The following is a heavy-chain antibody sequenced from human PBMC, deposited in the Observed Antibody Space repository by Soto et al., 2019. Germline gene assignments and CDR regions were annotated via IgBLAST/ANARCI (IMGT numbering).Heavy chain of an antibody. CDR2: INHSGST. CDR1: GGSFSGYY. V-gene: IGHV4-34*01. D-gene: IGHD6-19*01. CDR3: ARGGGQWLVLNAFDI. J-gene: IGHJ3*02. Sequence: PSETLSLTCAVYGGSFSGYYWSWIRQPPGKGLEWIGEINHSGSTNYNPSLKSRVTISVDTSKNQFSLKLSSVTAADTAVYYCARGGGQWLVLNAFDIWGQGTMVTVS.